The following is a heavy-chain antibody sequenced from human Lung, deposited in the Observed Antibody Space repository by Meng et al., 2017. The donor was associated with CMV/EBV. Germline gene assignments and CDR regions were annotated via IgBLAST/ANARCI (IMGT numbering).Heavy chain of an antibody. CDR1: GFTFDDYP. CDR3: AKDIAVPGMAIPDY. CDR2: ISWDGGTT. J-gene: IGHJ4*02. Sequence: GGSXRLXCAASGFTFDDYPMHWVRQAPGKGLEWVSLISWDGGTTYYADSVKGRFSISRDNSKNSLYLQLNSLRAEDTAFYYCAKDIAVPGMAIPDYWGQGXLVTVSS. D-gene: IGHD5-24*01. V-gene: IGHV3-43*01.